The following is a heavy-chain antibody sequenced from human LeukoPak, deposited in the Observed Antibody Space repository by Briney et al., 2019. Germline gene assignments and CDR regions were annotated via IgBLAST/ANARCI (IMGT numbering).Heavy chain of an antibody. CDR2: IGFGDDSA. CDR1: GFTFSSYW. J-gene: IGHJ5*02. Sequence: PGGSLRLSCAASGFTFSSYWMNWARQAPGKGLEWVSTIGFGDDSAYYADSVKGRFTISRDNSKNTLYLQMNYLRAEDTAVYYCAKDPTSVGGRHDWLLDSWGQGTLVTVSS. D-gene: IGHD3-9*01. CDR3: AKDPTSVGGRHDWLLDS. V-gene: IGHV3-23*01.